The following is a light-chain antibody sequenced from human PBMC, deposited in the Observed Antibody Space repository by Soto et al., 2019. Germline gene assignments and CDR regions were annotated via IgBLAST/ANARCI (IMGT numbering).Light chain of an antibody. Sequence: DVELTQSPLSLPVTLGQPASISCRSSQSLVSSDGNTYLNWFQQRPGQPPRRLIYKVSNRDSGVQDRFSGSGSGTAFTLKISRLEAEDVGVYYCMQGTHWPLTFGGGTKVEIK. CDR3: MQGTHWPLT. J-gene: IGKJ4*01. CDR2: KVS. V-gene: IGKV2-30*01. CDR1: QSLVSSDGNTY.